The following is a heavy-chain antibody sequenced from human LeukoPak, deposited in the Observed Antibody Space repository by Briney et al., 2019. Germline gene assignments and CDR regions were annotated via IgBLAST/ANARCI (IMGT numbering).Heavy chain of an antibody. J-gene: IGHJ6*03. CDR3: ARHGGIAAAGKGNYYYYMDV. V-gene: IGHV4-39*01. CDR2: IYYSGNA. CDR1: GGSNSSSSYY. D-gene: IGHD6-13*01. Sequence: SETLSLTCTVSGGSNSSSSYYWGWIRQPPGKGLEWIGNIYYSGNAYYNPSLKSRVTISVDTSKNQFSLKLSSVTAADTAVYYCARHGGIAAAGKGNYYYYMDVWGKGTTVTVPS.